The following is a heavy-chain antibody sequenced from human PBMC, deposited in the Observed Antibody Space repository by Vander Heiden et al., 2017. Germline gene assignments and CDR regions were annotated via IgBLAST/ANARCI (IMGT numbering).Heavy chain of an antibody. CDR3: ARGNGVVSNGWFHFDY. V-gene: IGHV1-46*01. D-gene: IGHD6-19*01. CDR1: GYLLTSYY. CDR2: MNPGGGST. Sequence: QVHLVQSGAELKKPGASVKVSCTTSGYLLTSYYMHWMRQAAEQGLEWMGIMNPGGGSTTYAQKFQGRVTMTRDTSTSTVYMELSGLRSEDTAVYYCARGNGVVSNGWFHFDYWGQGTLVTVSS. J-gene: IGHJ4*02.